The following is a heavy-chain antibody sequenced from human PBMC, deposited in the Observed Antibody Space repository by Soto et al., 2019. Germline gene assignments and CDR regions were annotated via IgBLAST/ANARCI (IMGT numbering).Heavy chain of an antibody. D-gene: IGHD4-17*01. Sequence: QVQLQESGPGLVNPSGTLSLTCAVSGGSLSSSSWWSWVRQPPGKALEWLGEIYYRGSTKYNPSLNSRVTISADQSKNDFSLRLSSVTAADTAVYYCVHHGGDPYYHDFWGQGMLVTVSS. CDR2: IYYRGST. CDR3: VHHGGDPYYHDF. V-gene: IGHV4-4*02. CDR1: GGSLSSSSW. J-gene: IGHJ4*02.